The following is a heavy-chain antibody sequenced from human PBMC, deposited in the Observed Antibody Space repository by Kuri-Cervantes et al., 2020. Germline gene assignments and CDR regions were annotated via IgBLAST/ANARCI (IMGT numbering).Heavy chain of an antibody. Sequence: SQTLSLTCAVYGGSFSGYYWSWIRQPPGEGLEWIGSIYYSGSTYYNPSLKSRVTISVDTSKNQFSLKLSSVTAADTAVYYCARDDAQYSSSWLRPWNNWFDPWGQGTLVTVSS. CDR3: ARDDAQYSSSWLRPWNNWFDP. V-gene: IGHV4-34*01. D-gene: IGHD6-13*01. CDR1: GGSFSGYY. CDR2: IYYSGST. J-gene: IGHJ5*02.